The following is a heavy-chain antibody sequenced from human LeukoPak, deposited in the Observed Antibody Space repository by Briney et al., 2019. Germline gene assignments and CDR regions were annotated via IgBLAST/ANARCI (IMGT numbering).Heavy chain of an antibody. Sequence: GGSLRLSCAASGFTFSDYYMSWIRQAPGKGLEWVALIRSDGSSKNYADSVKGRFTISRDASKNTVYLQMNSLRAEDTAVYSCAKWSGDYPSYYLDYWGQGTLVTVSS. D-gene: IGHD4-17*01. J-gene: IGHJ4*02. CDR3: AKWSGDYPSYYLDY. CDR2: IRSDGSSK. V-gene: IGHV3-30*02. CDR1: GFTFSDYY.